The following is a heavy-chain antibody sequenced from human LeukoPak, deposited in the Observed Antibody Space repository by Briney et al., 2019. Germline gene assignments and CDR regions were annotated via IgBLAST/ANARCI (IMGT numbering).Heavy chain of an antibody. Sequence: ASVKVSCKASGYTFTSYYMHWVRQAPGQGLERMGIINPSGGSTSYAQKFQGRVTMTRDTSTSTVYMELSSLRSEDTAVYYCARGGIAVAGTSAPEDWYFDLWGRGTLVTVSS. CDR2: INPSGGST. CDR1: GYTFTSYY. V-gene: IGHV1-46*01. CDR3: ARGGIAVAGTSAPEDWYFDL. D-gene: IGHD6-19*01. J-gene: IGHJ2*01.